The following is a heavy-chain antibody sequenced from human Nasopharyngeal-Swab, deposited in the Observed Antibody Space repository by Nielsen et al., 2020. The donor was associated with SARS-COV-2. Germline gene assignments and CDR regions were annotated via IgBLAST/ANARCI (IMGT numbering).Heavy chain of an antibody. Sequence: GESLKISCAASGFTFSSYVMHWVRQAPGKGLEWVGVISYDGSNKYYADSVKGRFTISRDNSKNTLYLQMNSLRAEDTAVYYCAKEAGYYDILTGYYLSLGYGMDVWGQGTTVTVSS. J-gene: IGHJ6*02. V-gene: IGHV3-30*18. D-gene: IGHD3-9*01. CDR1: GFTFSSYV. CDR3: AKEAGYYDILTGYYLSLGYGMDV. CDR2: ISYDGSNK.